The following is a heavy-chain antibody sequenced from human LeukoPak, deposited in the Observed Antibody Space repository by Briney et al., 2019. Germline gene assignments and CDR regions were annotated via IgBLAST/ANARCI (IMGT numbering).Heavy chain of an antibody. CDR3: ASIRGDRYYYYYYMDV. CDR1: GGSISSYY. D-gene: IGHD2-15*01. CDR2: IYTSGST. Sequence: SETLSLTCTVSGGSISSYYWSWIRQPAGKGLEWIGRIYTSGSTNYNPSLKGRVTMSVDTSENQFSLKLSSVTAADTAVYYCASIRGDRYYYYYYMDVWGKGTTVTVSS. J-gene: IGHJ6*03. V-gene: IGHV4-4*07.